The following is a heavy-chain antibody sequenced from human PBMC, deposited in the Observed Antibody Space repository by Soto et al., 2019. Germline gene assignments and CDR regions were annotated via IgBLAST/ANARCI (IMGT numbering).Heavy chain of an antibody. D-gene: IGHD5-12*01. J-gene: IGHJ4*02. V-gene: IGHV5-51*01. CDR3: ARRSGYSGYDFVYYFDY. Sequence: GESLKISCKGSGYSFTSYWIGWVRQMPGKGLEWMGIIYPGDSDTRYSSSFQGQVTISADKSISTAYLQWSSLKASDTAMYYCARRSGYSGYDFVYYFDYWGQGTLVTVSS. CDR1: GYSFTSYW. CDR2: IYPGDSDT.